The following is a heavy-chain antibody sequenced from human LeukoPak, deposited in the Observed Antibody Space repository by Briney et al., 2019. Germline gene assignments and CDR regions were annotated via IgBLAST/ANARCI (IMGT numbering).Heavy chain of an antibody. J-gene: IGHJ6*02. CDR2: IYTNGST. D-gene: IGHD2-8*01. Sequence: SQTLSLTCTDSGGSISSGSYYWSWIRQPAGKGLEWIGRIYTNGSTNYNPSLKSRVTISVDTSKNLFSLKLSSVTAADTAVYYCARGSLYCTNGVCPYYYYGMDVWGQGTTVTVSS. V-gene: IGHV4-61*02. CDR1: GGSISSGSYY. CDR3: ARGSLYCTNGVCPYYYYGMDV.